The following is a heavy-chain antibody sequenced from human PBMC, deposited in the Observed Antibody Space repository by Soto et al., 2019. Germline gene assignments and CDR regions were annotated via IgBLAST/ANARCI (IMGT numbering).Heavy chain of an antibody. CDR3: ARHDCISSSCFYYYYYSMDV. Sequence: QVQLVQSGAEVKKPGSSVKVSCKTSGGTFSSYAISWVRQAPGQGLEWMGGIIPIFDTANYAQKFQGRGTITADESTSTADMELSSLTSEDTAVYYCARHDCISSSCFYYYYYSMDVWGQGTTVTVSS. CDR1: GGTFSSYA. V-gene: IGHV1-69*12. J-gene: IGHJ6*02. CDR2: IIPIFDTA. D-gene: IGHD2-2*01.